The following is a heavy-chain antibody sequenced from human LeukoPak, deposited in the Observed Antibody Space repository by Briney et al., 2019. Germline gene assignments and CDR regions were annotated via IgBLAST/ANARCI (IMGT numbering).Heavy chain of an antibody. CDR1: GFTFDDYG. J-gene: IGHJ4*02. CDR2: INWNGGST. CDR3: AREAYCSGGSCYFDY. Sequence: PGGSLRLSCAASGFTFDDYGMSWVRQASGKGLEWVSGINWNGGSTGYADSVKGRFTISRDNAKNSLYLQMNSLRAEDTALYYCAREAYCSGGSCYFDYWGQGTLVTVSS. D-gene: IGHD2-15*01. V-gene: IGHV3-20*04.